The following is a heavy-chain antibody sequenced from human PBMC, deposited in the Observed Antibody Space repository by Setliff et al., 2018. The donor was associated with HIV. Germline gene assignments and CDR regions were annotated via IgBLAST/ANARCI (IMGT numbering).Heavy chain of an antibody. D-gene: IGHD2-15*01. J-gene: IGHJ4*02. CDR3: ARVSSSYYFLGAFDS. CDR2: VHTSGTT. V-gene: IGHV4-61*09. Sequence: SETLSLTCTVYGGSIDGDSYYWSWIRQAAGKGPEWVGHVHTSGTTNYNPSLRGRVTISLDRSKNQFSLKVDSATATDTAVYFCARVSSSYYFLGAFDSWGQGTLVTVSS. CDR1: GGSIDGDSYY.